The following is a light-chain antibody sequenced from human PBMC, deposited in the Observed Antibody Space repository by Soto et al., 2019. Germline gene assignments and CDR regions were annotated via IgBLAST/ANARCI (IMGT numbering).Light chain of an antibody. V-gene: IGLV1-40*01. CDR3: QSYVSSLRV. CDR1: WSNIGAGHD. Sequence: QSVLTQPPSVSGAPGQRVTISCTGGWSNIGAGHDVHWYQQLPGTAPKLLIYGHNKRPSGVPDRFSGSTSGDSASLTITGLRAEDEADYYCQSYVSSLRVFGGGTKVTVL. CDR2: GHN. J-gene: IGLJ3*02.